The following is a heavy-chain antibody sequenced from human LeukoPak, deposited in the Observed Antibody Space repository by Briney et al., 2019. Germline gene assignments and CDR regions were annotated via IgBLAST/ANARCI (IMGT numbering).Heavy chain of an antibody. CDR3: ALGYYDFWSGYGSNLRGAFDI. V-gene: IGHV4-4*07. Sequence: SETLSLTCTVSGGSISSYYWSWIRQPAGKGLEWIGRIYTSGSTNYNPSLKSRVTMSVDTSKNQFSLKLSSVTAADTAVYYCALGYYDFWSGYGSNLRGAFDIWGQGTMVTVSS. CDR1: GGSISSYY. CDR2: IYTSGST. D-gene: IGHD3-3*01. J-gene: IGHJ3*02.